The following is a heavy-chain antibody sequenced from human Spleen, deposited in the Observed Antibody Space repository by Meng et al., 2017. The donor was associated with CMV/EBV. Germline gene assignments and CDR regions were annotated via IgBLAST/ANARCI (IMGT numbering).Heavy chain of an antibody. CDR2: FVPEDGET. D-gene: IGHD2-21*02. CDR1: GYTLTELS. Sequence: ASVKVSCKVSGYTLTELSRHWVRQAPGKGLEWMGGFVPEDGETIYAQKFQGRVTMTEDTSTDTAYMELSSLRSEDTAVYYCARGLGVTGSPRVDWGQGTLVTVSS. V-gene: IGHV1-24*01. J-gene: IGHJ4*02. CDR3: ARGLGVTGSPRVD.